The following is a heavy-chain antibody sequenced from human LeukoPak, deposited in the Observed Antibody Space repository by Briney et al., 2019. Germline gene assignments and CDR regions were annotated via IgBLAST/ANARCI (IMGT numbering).Heavy chain of an antibody. CDR3: ARPIDNGSGSYYFPY. Sequence: PGGSLRLSCAASGFSFHYYAMHWVRQAPGKGLEWVAVISYDGANEYYADSAKGRLTISRDNSKNTLYMEMSSLRPEDTAVYYCARPIDNGSGSYYFPYWGQGTLVTVSS. V-gene: IGHV3-30-3*01. J-gene: IGHJ4*02. CDR2: ISYDGANE. CDR1: GFSFHYYA. D-gene: IGHD3-10*01.